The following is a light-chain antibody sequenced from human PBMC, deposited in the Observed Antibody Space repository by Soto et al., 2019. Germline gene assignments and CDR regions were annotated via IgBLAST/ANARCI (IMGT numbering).Light chain of an antibody. J-gene: IGLJ2*01. CDR3: CSYAGRSSVL. CDR1: NSDIGGYDN. V-gene: IGLV2-11*01. Sequence: QSALTQPRSVSGSPGQSVTISCSGTNSDIGGYDNVSWYQQKPGEAPKVIIYDVNKRPSGVPNRFSGSKSGSTASLSISCLQAEDESDYYCCSYAGRSSVLFGGGTKLTVL. CDR2: DVN.